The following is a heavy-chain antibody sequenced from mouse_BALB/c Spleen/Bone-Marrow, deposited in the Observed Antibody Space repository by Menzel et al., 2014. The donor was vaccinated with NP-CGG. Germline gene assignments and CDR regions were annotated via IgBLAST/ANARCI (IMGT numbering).Heavy chain of an antibody. CDR3: TRDHYYYGSSYWYFDV. V-gene: IGHV1S81*02. J-gene: IGHJ1*01. D-gene: IGHD1-1*01. CDR2: INPSNGGT. Sequence: VQLQQSGAELVKPGASVKLSCKASGYTFTSYYMYWVKQRPGQGLEWIGGINPSNGGTNFNEKFKSKVTLTVDKSSSTAYMQLSSLTSEDSAVYDCTRDHYYYGSSYWYFDVWGAETTVTVSS. CDR1: GYTFTSYY.